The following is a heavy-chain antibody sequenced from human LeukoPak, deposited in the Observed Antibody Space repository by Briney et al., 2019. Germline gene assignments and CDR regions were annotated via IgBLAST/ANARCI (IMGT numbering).Heavy chain of an antibody. D-gene: IGHD3-22*01. CDR3: ARSHYHDSSGPFDY. Sequence: ASVKVSCKASGYTFTSYDINWVRQATGQGLEWMGWMNPNSGNTGYAQKFQGRVTMTRNTSISTAYMELSSLGSEDTAVYYCARSHYHDSSGPFDYWGQGTLVTVSS. CDR1: GYTFTSYD. J-gene: IGHJ4*02. V-gene: IGHV1-8*01. CDR2: MNPNSGNT.